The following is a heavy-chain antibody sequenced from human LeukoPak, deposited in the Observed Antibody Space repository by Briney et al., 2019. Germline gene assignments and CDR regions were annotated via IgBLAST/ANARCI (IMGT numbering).Heavy chain of an antibody. J-gene: IGHJ2*01. CDR1: GGTFSSYA. CDR2: IIPIFGTA. Sequence: GSSVKVSCKASGGTFSSYAISWVRQAPGQGLEWMGGIIPIFGTANYAQKFQGRVTITTDESTSTAHMELSSLRSEDTAVYYCATPRSPDWYFDLWGRGTLVTVSS. CDR3: ATPRSPDWYFDL. V-gene: IGHV1-69*05.